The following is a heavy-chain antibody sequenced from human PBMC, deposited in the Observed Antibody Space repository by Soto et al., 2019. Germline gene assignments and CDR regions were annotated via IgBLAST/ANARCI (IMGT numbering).Heavy chain of an antibody. V-gene: IGHV1-18*01. J-gene: IGHJ6*02. Sequence: ASVKVSCKASGYTFTNYAIHWVRQAPGQGLEWMGWISAYNGNTNYAQKLQGRVTMTTDTSTSTAYMELRSLRSDDTAVYYCARASMVRGVIIPNYYYYGMDVWGQGTTVTVSS. CDR3: ARASMVRGVIIPNYYYYGMDV. D-gene: IGHD3-10*01. CDR1: GYTFTNYA. CDR2: ISAYNGNT.